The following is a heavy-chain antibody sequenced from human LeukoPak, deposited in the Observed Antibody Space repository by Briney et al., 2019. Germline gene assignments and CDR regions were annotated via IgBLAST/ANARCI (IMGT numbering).Heavy chain of an antibody. CDR1: GYTFTGYY. V-gene: IGHV1-2*02. D-gene: IGHD3-9*01. CDR3: ARVHNFDWLLSFDY. Sequence: ASVRVSCKASGYTFTGYYMHWVRQAPGQGPEWMGWINPNSGGTNYAQKFQGRVTMTRDTSISTAYMELSRLRSDDTAVYYCARVHNFDWLLSFDYWGQGTLVTVSS. CDR2: INPNSGGT. J-gene: IGHJ4*02.